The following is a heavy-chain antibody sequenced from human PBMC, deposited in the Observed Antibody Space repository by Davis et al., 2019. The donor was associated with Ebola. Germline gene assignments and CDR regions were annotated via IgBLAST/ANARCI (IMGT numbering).Heavy chain of an antibody. CDR2: INPSGGST. Sequence: AASVKVSCKASGYTFTGYYMHWVRQAPGQGLEWMGIINPSGGSTSYAQKFQGRVTMTRDTSTSTVYMELSSLRSEDTAVYYCARVSPWWLGSTKNWFDPWGQGTLVTVSS. CDR3: ARVSPWWLGSTKNWFDP. D-gene: IGHD6-19*01. CDR1: GYTFTGYY. V-gene: IGHV1-46*03. J-gene: IGHJ5*02.